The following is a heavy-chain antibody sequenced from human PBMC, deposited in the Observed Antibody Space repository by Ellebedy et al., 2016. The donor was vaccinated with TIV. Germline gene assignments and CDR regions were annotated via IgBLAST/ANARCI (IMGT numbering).Heavy chain of an antibody. CDR3: ARGGASSKYFDY. CDR1: GDSISSGSFY. V-gene: IGHV4-61*01. Sequence: MPSETLSLTCTVSGDSISSGSFYWGWIRQPPGKGLEWIGFIFHTGDTNYSPSLKSRVAISLDTSKNQFSLKLTSVTDADTAVYYCARGGASSKYFDYWGLGTLVTVSS. J-gene: IGHJ4*02. CDR2: IFHTGDT.